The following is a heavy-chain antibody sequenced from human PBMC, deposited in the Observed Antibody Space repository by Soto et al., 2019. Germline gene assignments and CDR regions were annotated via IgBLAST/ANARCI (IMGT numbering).Heavy chain of an antibody. D-gene: IGHD3-22*01. V-gene: IGHV1-69*01. CDR2: IITIFGTA. J-gene: IGHJ3*02. CDR1: GGTFSSYA. Sequence: QVQLVQSGAEVKKPGSSVKVSCKASGGTFSSYAISWVRQAPGQGLEWMGGIITIFGTANYAQKFQGRDTITADESKSTAYIELRSLRYEDTAVYYCARSITMIGVAAFDAVDIWVQGTMVTVSS. CDR3: ARSITMIGVAAFDAVDI.